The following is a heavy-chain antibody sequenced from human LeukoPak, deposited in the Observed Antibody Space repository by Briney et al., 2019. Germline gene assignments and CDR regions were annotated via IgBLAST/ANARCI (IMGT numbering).Heavy chain of an antibody. CDR1: GFTVSSNY. CDR3: ARDFQDDFWSGRYYYYYYMDV. Sequence: PGGSLRLSCAASGFTVSSNYMSWVRQAPGKGLEWVSVIYSGGSTYYADSVKGRFTISRDNSKNTLYLQMNSLRAEDTALYYCARDFQDDFWSGRYYYYYYMDVWGKGATVTVSS. D-gene: IGHD3-3*01. CDR2: IYSGGST. V-gene: IGHV3-53*01. J-gene: IGHJ6*03.